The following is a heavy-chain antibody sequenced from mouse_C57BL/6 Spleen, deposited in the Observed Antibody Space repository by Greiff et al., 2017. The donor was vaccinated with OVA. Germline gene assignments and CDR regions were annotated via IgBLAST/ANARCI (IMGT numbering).Heavy chain of an antibody. CDR1: GYTFTSYW. J-gene: IGHJ4*01. CDR3: ARWGMYYAMDY. CDR2: IDPSDSYT. V-gene: IGHV1-69*01. Sequence: QVQLQQPGAELVMPGASVKLSCKASGYTFTSYWMHWVKQRPGQGLEWIGEIDPSDSYTNYNQKFKGKSTLTVDKPSSTAYMQLSSLTSEDSAVYYCARWGMYYAMDYWGQGTSVTVSS.